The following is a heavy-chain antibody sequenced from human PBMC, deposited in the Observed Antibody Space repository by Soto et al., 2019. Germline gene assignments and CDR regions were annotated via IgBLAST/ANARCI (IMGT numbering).Heavy chain of an antibody. CDR1: GYTFTSYG. D-gene: IGHD3-10*01. CDR2: ISAYNGNT. V-gene: IGHV1-18*01. CDR3: ASVLLWFGELSPGGMDV. J-gene: IGHJ6*02. Sequence: QVQLVQSGAEVKKPGASVKVSCKASGYTFTSYGISWVRQAPGQGLEWMGWISAYNGNTNYAQKLQDRVTMTTDTSTSTAYMELRSLRSDDTAVYYCASVLLWFGELSPGGMDVWGQGTTVTVSS.